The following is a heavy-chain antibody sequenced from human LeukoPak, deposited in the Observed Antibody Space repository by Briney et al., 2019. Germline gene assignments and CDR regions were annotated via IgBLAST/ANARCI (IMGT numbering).Heavy chain of an antibody. Sequence: ASVKVSCKTSGYSASDYYMHWVRQAPGQGLEWMGWINPNTGGTKYAQEFQGRVTMTGDTSISIVHMELRSLTYDDTAVYYCARFRAGVGEPYGDYWGQGTLVTVSS. CDR3: ARFRAGVGEPYGDY. CDR2: INPNTGGT. D-gene: IGHD3-10*01. V-gene: IGHV1-2*02. CDR1: GYSASDYY. J-gene: IGHJ4*02.